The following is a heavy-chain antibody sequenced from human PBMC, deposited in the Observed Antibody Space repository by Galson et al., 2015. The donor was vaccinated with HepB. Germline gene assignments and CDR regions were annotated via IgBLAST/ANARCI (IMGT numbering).Heavy chain of an antibody. CDR1: GFTFSSYA. CDR3: ARVWDYYGMDV. V-gene: IGHV3-30-3*01. J-gene: IGHJ6*02. CDR2: ISYDGSNK. Sequence: SLRLSCAASGFTFSSYAMHWVRQAPGKGLEWVAVISYDGSNKYYADSVKGRFTISRDNSKNTLYLQMNSLRAEDTAVYYCARVWDYYGMDVWGQGTTVTVSS. D-gene: IGHD1-26*01.